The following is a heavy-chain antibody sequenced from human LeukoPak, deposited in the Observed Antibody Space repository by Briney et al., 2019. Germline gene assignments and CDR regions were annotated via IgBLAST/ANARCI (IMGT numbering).Heavy chain of an antibody. CDR3: ASLGYYDY. CDR1: GGSISTGSYY. Sequence: PSETLSLTCTVSGGSISTGSYYWGWIRQPPGKGLEWIGSIYYSGSTYYNPSLKSRVTISVDTSKNQFSLKLSSVTAADTAVYYCASLGYYDYWGQGTLVTVSS. J-gene: IGHJ4*02. D-gene: IGHD3-22*01. CDR2: IYYSGST. V-gene: IGHV4-39*01.